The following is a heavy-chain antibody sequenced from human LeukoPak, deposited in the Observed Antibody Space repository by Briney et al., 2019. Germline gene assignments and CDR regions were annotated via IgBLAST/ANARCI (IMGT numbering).Heavy chain of an antibody. CDR3: ATRNCSGGSCLPEFYYYYLDV. V-gene: IGHV1-24*01. D-gene: IGHD2-15*01. CDR2: FDPEDVET. J-gene: IGHJ6*03. Sequence: ASVKVSCKISGSSLTESSIHWVRQPPGKGLEWMGGFDPEDVETIYAEKFQGRVTLTDDRSTDTACMELTRLTREDTAMYYCATRNCSGGSCLPEFYYYYLDVWGTGTTVTVSS. CDR1: GSSLTESS.